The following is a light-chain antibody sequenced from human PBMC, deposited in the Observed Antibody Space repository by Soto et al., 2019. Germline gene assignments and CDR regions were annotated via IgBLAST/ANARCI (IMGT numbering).Light chain of an antibody. Sequence: EIVLTQSPGTLSLSPGERATLSCRASQSVSSSYLAWYQQKPGQAPRLLIYGASSRATGIPDRFSGSGSGRASPLTISRLELKDFGVYYGQQYGSSGWTFGQGTRVKIK. CDR3: QQYGSSGWT. V-gene: IGKV3-20*01. CDR2: GAS. CDR1: QSVSSSY. J-gene: IGKJ1*01.